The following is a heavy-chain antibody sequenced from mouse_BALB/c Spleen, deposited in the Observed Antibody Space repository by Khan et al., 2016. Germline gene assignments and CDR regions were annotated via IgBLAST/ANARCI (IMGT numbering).Heavy chain of an antibody. D-gene: IGHD1-1*01. J-gene: IGHJ4*01. V-gene: IGHV1-20*02. Sequence: VQLQQSGPELVKPGASVKISCKASGYSFIGYFMNWVMQSHGKSLEWIGRINPYNGDTFYNQKFKGKATLTVDTSSSTAHMELRSLASEDSAVYYCARDYGSPRGAMDYWGQGTSVTVSS. CDR2: INPYNGDT. CDR3: ARDYGSPRGAMDY. CDR1: GYSFIGYF.